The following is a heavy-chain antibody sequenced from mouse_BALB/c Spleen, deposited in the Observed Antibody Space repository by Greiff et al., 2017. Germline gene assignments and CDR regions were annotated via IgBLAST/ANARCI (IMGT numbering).Heavy chain of an antibody. V-gene: IGHV5-9-3*01. CDR3: SRHGNAMDY. D-gene: IGHD1-1*01. Sequence: EVKLVESGGGLVKPGGSLKLSCAASGFTFSSYAMSWVRQTPEKRLEWVATISSGGSYTYYPDSVKGRFTISRDNAKNTLYLQMSSLRSEETAMYYCSRHGNAMDYWGQGTSVTVSS. CDR1: GFTFSSYA. J-gene: IGHJ4*01. CDR2: ISSGGSYT.